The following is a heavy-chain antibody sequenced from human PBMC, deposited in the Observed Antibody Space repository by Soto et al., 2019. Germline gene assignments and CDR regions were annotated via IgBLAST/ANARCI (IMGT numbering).Heavy chain of an antibody. D-gene: IGHD3-3*01. CDR3: AADSDDFWSGYYAFDI. Sequence: SVKVSCKASGGTFSSYAISWVRQAPGQGLEWMGGIIPIFGTANYAQKFQERVTITRDMSTSTAYMELSSLRSEDTAVYYCAADSDDFWSGYYAFDIWGQGTMVTVSS. CDR2: IIPIFGTA. CDR1: GGTFSSYA. J-gene: IGHJ3*02. V-gene: IGHV1-69*05.